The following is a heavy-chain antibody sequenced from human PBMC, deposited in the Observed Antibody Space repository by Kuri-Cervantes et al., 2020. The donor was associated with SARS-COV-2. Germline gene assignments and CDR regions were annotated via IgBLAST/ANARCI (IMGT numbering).Heavy chain of an antibody. Sequence: ETLSLTCTVSGYSISSGYYWGWVRQAPGKGLEWVSSISSSSSYIYYADSVKGRFTISRDNAKNSLYLQMNSLRAEDTAVYYCARGYRYNLPYFDYWGQGTLVTVSS. V-gene: IGHV3-21*01. D-gene: IGHD1-1*01. J-gene: IGHJ4*02. CDR1: GYSISSGYY. CDR2: ISSSSSYI. CDR3: ARGYRYNLPYFDY.